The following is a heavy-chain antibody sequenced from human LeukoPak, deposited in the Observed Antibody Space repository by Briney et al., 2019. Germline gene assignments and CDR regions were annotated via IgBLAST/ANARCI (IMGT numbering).Heavy chain of an antibody. V-gene: IGHV3-23*01. CDR1: GLTFSSYA. CDR3: ARVTSAGHDAFDI. J-gene: IGHJ3*02. Sequence: GGSLRLSCAASGLTFSSYAMSWVRQAPGKGLEWVSAISGSGGSTYYADSVKGRFTISRDNSKNTLYLQMNSLRAEDTAVYYCARVTSAGHDAFDIWGQGTMVTVSS. CDR2: ISGSGGST. D-gene: IGHD6-13*01.